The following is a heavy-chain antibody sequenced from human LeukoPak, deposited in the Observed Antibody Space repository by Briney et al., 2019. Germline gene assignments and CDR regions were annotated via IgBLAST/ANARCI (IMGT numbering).Heavy chain of an antibody. CDR1: GYTFTGYY. V-gene: IGHV1-18*01. CDR3: ARESGTAAGTREFDY. D-gene: IGHD6-13*01. CDR2: ISAYNGNT. J-gene: IGHJ4*02. Sequence: ASVKVSCKASGYTFTGYYMHWVRQALGQGLEWMGWISAYNGNTNYGQQVQGRVTMTTDTSTSTAYMELRSLRSDDTAVYYCARESGTAAGTREFDYWGQGTLVTVSS.